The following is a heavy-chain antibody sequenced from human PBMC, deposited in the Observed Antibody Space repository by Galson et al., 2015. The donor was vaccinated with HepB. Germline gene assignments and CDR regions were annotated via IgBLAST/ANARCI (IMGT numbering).Heavy chain of an antibody. CDR1: GFTFSIFA. J-gene: IGHJ4*02. V-gene: IGHV3-23*01. D-gene: IGHD3-3*01. Sequence: SLRLSCAASGFTFSIFAMSWVRQTPRKGLEWVSGISGSGSGTYYADSVQGRFTISRDNSKNTLYLQMNSLSAEDTAVYYCAKSFGVVFPPYFDHWGQGTLVTVSS. CDR3: AKSFGVVFPPYFDH. CDR2: ISGSGSGT.